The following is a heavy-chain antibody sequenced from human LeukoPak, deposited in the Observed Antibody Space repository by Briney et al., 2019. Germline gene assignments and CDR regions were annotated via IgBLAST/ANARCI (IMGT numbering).Heavy chain of an antibody. CDR1: GFTFNVAA. Sequence: GGSLRVSCAASGFTFNVAAMNWVRQSPGKGLEWVATIIGNGFSTYYADSVSGRFTISRGNSQNTLFLQMNSLRDEDTAIYYCAKGRRDGYNFPLFDYWGHGALVTVSS. CDR2: IIGNGFST. D-gene: IGHD5-24*01. V-gene: IGHV3-23*01. J-gene: IGHJ4*01. CDR3: AKGRRDGYNFPLFDY.